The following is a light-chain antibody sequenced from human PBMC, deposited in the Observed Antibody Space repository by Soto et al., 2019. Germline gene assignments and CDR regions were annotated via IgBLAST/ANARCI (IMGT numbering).Light chain of an antibody. CDR1: QSVGGT. J-gene: IGKJ2*01. CDR2: GAS. V-gene: IGKV3-15*01. Sequence: EIVMTQSPATLPVSPGEGATLSCRPIQSVGGTLAWSHKKPGQAPSLLTYGASTRATGIPARFSGSGSGTEFTLTISSLQSEDFAVYYCQQYNNWPPYTFGQGTKLEIK. CDR3: QQYNNWPPYT.